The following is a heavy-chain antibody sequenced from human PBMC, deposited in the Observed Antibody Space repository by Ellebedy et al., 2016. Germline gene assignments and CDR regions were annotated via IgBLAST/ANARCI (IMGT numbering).Heavy chain of an antibody. Sequence: SETLSLXXAVSGGSISSYYWSWIRQPAGKGLEWIGRIYTSGSTNYNPSLKSRVTMSVDTSKNQFSLKLSSVTAADTAVYYCARDVPVRVQLEAGDAFDIWGQGTMVTVSS. CDR2: IYTSGST. J-gene: IGHJ3*02. V-gene: IGHV4-4*07. CDR3: ARDVPVRVQLEAGDAFDI. D-gene: IGHD1-1*01. CDR1: GGSISSYY.